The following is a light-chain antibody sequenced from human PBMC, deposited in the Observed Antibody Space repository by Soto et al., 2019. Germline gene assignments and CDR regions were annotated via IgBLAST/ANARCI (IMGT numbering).Light chain of an antibody. CDR1: ESIATW. Sequence: DVHMTQSPSTLSASVGDRVTITCRASESIATWLAWYQQKPGKAPNLLIYDASSLESGVPSRFSGSGSGTEFTLTISSLQPDDFATYYCQQYNSYSRTFGQGTKVDIK. V-gene: IGKV1-5*01. CDR2: DAS. J-gene: IGKJ1*01. CDR3: QQYNSYSRT.